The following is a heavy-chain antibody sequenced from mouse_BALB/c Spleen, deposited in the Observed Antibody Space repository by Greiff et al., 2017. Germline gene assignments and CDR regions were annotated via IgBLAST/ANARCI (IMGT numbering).Heavy chain of an antibody. CDR3: ARRGGYDRYFDY. Sequence: QVQLQQPGAELVKPGASVKLSCKASGYTFTSYWMHWVKQRPGQGLEWIGEINPSNGRTNYNEKFKSKATLTVDKFSSTAYMQLSSLTSEDSAVYYCARRGGYDRYFDYWGQGTTLTVSS. V-gene: IGHV1S81*02. CDR2: INPSNGRT. D-gene: IGHD2-2*01. CDR1: GYTFTSYW. J-gene: IGHJ2*01.